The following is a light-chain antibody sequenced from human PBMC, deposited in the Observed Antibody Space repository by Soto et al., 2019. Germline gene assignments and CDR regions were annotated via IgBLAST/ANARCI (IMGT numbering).Light chain of an antibody. CDR1: SSNIGAGYD. J-gene: IGLJ1*01. CDR3: QSYDGSLSDYV. CDR2: DNT. Sequence: QSVLTQPPSASGAPGQRVTISCTGSSSNIGAGYDVQWYQQLPGTAPKLLIYDNTNRPSGVPDRFSGSKSGTSASLAITGLQAEDEADYYCQSYDGSLSDYVFGTGTKLTVL. V-gene: IGLV1-40*01.